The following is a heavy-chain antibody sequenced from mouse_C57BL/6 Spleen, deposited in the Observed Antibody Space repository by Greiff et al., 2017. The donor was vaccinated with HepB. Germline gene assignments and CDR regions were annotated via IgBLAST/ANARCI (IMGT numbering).Heavy chain of an antibody. D-gene: IGHD1-1*02. CDR3: TYGHVPAFAY. V-gene: IGHV6-3*01. CDR2: IRLKSDNYAT. Sequence: EVKVEESGGGLVQPGGSMKLSCVASGFTFSNYWMNWVRQSPEKGLEWVAQIRLKSDNYATHYAESVKGRFTISRDDSKSSVYLQMNNLRAEDTGIYDCTYGHVPAFAYWGHGTLVTVSA. CDR1: GFTFSNYW. J-gene: IGHJ3*01.